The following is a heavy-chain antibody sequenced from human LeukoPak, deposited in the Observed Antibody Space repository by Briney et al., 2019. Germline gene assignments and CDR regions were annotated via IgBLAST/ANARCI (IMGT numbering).Heavy chain of an antibody. CDR1: GITFNA. CDR3: AKGGPTVKGNYFDY. CDR2: TWYDGRNK. V-gene: IGHV3-33*06. Sequence: PGTSLRLSCAASGITFNAIHWVRQAPGKGLEWVTLTWYDGRNKYYADSVKGRFTISRDNSKNTLYLQMNSLRAEDTAVYYCAKGGPTVKGNYFDYWGQGTLVTVSS. D-gene: IGHD4-17*01. J-gene: IGHJ4*02.